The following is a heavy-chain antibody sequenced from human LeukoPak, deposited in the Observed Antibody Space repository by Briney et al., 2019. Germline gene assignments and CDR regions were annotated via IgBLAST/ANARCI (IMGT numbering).Heavy chain of an antibody. D-gene: IGHD4-23*01. CDR3: AKGVSPFDP. Sequence: GGSLRLSCAASGLTFSDYHMSWIRQAPGKGLEWVSKISGSGGSANYADSVKGRFTISRDNSRNTLYLQMNYLRAEDTAVYYCAKGVSPFDPWGQGTLVTVSS. J-gene: IGHJ5*02. V-gene: IGHV3-23*01. CDR2: ISGSGGSA. CDR1: GLTFSDYH.